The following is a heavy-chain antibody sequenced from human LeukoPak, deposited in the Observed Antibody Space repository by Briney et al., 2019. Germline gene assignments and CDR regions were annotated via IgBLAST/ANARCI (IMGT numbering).Heavy chain of an antibody. D-gene: IGHD1-26*01. Sequence: GGSLRLSCAASGFTVSGHYMSWVRQAPGKGLEWVSVIYSGGSTFYGDSVKGRFTVARDNSKNTLYLQMSSLRPEDTAVYYCVKDLSGSFSFDQWGQGTLVTVSS. CDR2: IYSGGST. CDR1: GFTVSGHY. CDR3: VKDLSGSFSFDQ. J-gene: IGHJ4*02. V-gene: IGHV3-53*05.